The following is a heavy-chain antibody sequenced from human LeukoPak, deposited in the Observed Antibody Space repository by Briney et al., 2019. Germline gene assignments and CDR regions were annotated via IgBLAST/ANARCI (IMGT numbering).Heavy chain of an antibody. CDR1: GGSFGGYY. CDR2: INHSGST. J-gene: IGHJ6*02. Sequence: PSETLSLTCAVYGGSFGGYYWSWIRQPPGKGMEWIGEINHSGSTNYNPSLKSRVTISVDTSKNQFSLKLSSVTAADTAVYYCARGPRYMWTVHTNYYYYDGMDVWGQGTTVTVSS. V-gene: IGHV4-34*01. CDR3: ARGPRYMWTVHTNYYYYDGMDV. D-gene: IGHD1-1*01.